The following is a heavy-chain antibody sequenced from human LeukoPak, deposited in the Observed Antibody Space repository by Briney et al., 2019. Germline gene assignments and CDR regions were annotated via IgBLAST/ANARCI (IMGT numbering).Heavy chain of an antibody. D-gene: IGHD2-2*03. CDR1: GGSVSSYF. J-gene: IGHJ4*02. V-gene: IGHV4-59*02. CDR2: MYYSGST. Sequence: SETLSLTCTVSGGSVSSYFCSSIRQPPGKGLEWIGYMYYSGSTNYNPSLKSRVTMSVDTSKNQFSLQLSSVTAADTAVYYCARLDNARGAFDYWGQGTLVTVSS. CDR3: ARLDNARGAFDY.